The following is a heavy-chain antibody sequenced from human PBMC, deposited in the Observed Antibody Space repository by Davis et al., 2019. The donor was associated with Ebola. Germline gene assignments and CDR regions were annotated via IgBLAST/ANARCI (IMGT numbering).Heavy chain of an antibody. Sequence: ASVKVSCKASGYSLTSSQIYWVRQAPGQGLEWVGWLSPNSGNTVYAQKFQGRVTMTRDTSTSTVYMELSSLRSEDTAVYYCASPGPVGGSYLHYWGQGTLVTVSS. V-gene: IGHV1-8*01. J-gene: IGHJ4*02. D-gene: IGHD1-26*01. CDR3: ASPGPVGGSYLHY. CDR1: GYSLTSSQ. CDR2: LSPNSGNT.